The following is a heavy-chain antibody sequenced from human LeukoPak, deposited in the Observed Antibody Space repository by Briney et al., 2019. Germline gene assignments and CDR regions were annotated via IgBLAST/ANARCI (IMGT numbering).Heavy chain of an antibody. Sequence: PSETLSLTCAVYGGSFSSSSYYWGWIRQPPGKGLEWIGSIYYSGSTYYNPSPKSRVTISVDTSKNQFSLKLSSVTAADTAVYYCARGGRWLQFGYWGQGTLVTVSS. V-gene: IGHV4-39*07. CDR3: ARGGRWLQFGY. J-gene: IGHJ4*02. D-gene: IGHD5-24*01. CDR2: IYYSGST. CDR1: GGSFSSSSYY.